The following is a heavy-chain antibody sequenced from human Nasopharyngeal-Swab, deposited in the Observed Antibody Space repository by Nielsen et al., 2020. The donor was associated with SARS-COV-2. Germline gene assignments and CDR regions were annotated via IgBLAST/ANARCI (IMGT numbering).Heavy chain of an antibody. CDR1: GYTFSTYC. D-gene: IGHD5-24*01. Sequence: GESLKISCKGSGYTFSTYCIVWLRQTPGKGLQWLGIIYPDDSDTRNSPSFQGQVTMSADKSISTAYLQWSSLKASDTAIYYCARRHSKDGHEWANGMDVWGQGTTVTVSS. V-gene: IGHV5-51*01. CDR3: ARRHSKDGHEWANGMDV. J-gene: IGHJ6*02. CDR2: IYPDDSDT.